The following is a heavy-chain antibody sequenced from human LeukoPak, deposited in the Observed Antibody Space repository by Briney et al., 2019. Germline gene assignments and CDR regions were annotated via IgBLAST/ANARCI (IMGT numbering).Heavy chain of an antibody. D-gene: IGHD3-3*01. J-gene: IGHJ6*03. CDR2: ISSSSSTI. V-gene: IGHV3-48*01. CDR1: GFTFSSYS. CDR3: ARYFGVVTYYYMDV. Sequence: GGSLRLSCAASGFTFSSYSMNWVRQAPGKGLEWVSYISSSSSTIYYADSVKGRFTISRDNAKSSLYLQMNSLRAEDTAVYYCARYFGVVTYYYMDVWGKGTTVTVSS.